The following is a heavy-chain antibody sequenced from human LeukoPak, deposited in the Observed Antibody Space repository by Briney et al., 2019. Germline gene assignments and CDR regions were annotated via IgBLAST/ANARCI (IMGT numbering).Heavy chain of an antibody. V-gene: IGHV3-21*01. D-gene: IGHD3-10*01. J-gene: IGHJ3*02. CDR1: GFTFSSYG. CDR3: ASLPPYLVRTDAFDI. Sequence: GGTLRLSCAASGFTFSSYGMSWVRQAPGKGLEWVSSISWSSACIYYADSVKGRFTISRDNAKNSLYLQMNSLRAEDTALYYCASLPPYLVRTDAFDIWGQGTMVSVSS. CDR2: ISWSSACI.